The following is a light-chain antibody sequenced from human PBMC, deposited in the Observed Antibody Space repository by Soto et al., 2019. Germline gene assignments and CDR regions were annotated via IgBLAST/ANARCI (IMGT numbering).Light chain of an antibody. Sequence: DIPMTQSPPPLSSSIGDTVTITCLASQSTSSYLAWYQQKPGKAPKLLIYQASSLENGVPSRFSGSGSGTEFTLTISSLQSEDFAFYYCQQYDDWPWTFGQGTKVDIK. CDR2: QAS. CDR1: QSTSSY. J-gene: IGKJ1*01. V-gene: IGKV1-5*03. CDR3: QQYDDWPWT.